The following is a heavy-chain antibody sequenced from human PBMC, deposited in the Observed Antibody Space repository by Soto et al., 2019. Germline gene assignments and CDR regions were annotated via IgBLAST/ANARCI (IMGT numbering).Heavy chain of an antibody. CDR1: GSTIDDYA. CDR2: IFWVGGGT. J-gene: IGHJ4*02. Sequence: EVQVVESGGGLVRPGGSLTLSCLVSGSTIDDYAMHWVRQVPGKGLERVSGIFWVGGGTGYADSVKGRFTISRDRAKNSLSLQMNSLRIEDTAVYYCGKDLSPGGLESWGQGTLVTVSS. V-gene: IGHV3-9*01. D-gene: IGHD3-16*01. CDR3: GKDLSPGGLES.